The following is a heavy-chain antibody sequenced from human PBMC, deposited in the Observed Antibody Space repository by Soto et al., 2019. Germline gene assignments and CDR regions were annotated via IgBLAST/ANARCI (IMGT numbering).Heavy chain of an antibody. J-gene: IGHJ6*02. D-gene: IGHD2-2*02. CDR2: ISYDGSNK. Sequence: GGSLRLSCAASGFTFSDYGMHWVRQAPGKGLEWVAIISYDGSNKYYADSVKGRFTISRDNSQNTLYLQMNSLRPEDTAVYYCAIGFLGWSTTCYMNCDYYYGMEVWGQGTTVTVSS. CDR3: AIGFLGWSTTCYMNCDYYYGMEV. CDR1: GFTFSDYG. V-gene: IGHV3-30*03.